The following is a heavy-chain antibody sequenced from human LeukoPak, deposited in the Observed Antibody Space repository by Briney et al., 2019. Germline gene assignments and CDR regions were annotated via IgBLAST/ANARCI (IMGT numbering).Heavy chain of an antibody. Sequence: GASVKVSCKASGYIFTDYYIHWVRQAPGQGLEWMGIINPTGGSASYAQKFQGRVSMTSDTSTSTLYLELSSLRSEDTAVYYCARDRSGSRWRWFDPWGQGTLVTVSS. CDR2: INPTGGSA. CDR1: GYIFTDYY. CDR3: ARDRSGSRWRWFDP. V-gene: IGHV1-46*01. J-gene: IGHJ5*02. D-gene: IGHD6-13*01.